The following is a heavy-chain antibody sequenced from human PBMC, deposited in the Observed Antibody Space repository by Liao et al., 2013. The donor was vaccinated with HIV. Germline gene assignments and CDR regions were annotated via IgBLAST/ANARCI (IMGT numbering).Heavy chain of an antibody. CDR3: ARGGRRDYYSRSDYYYYYMDV. CDR1: GGSFSGYY. D-gene: IGHD4-17*01. CDR2: INHSGRS. J-gene: IGHJ6*03. Sequence: QVQLQQWGAGLLRPSETLSLTCAVYGGSFSGYYWSWIRQSPREGGVEWIGEINHSGRSNYNPSLKSRVTISVDTSKNQFSLKLSSVTAADTAVYYCARGGRRDYYSRSDYYYYYMDVWGKGTTVTVS. V-gene: IGHV4-34*01.